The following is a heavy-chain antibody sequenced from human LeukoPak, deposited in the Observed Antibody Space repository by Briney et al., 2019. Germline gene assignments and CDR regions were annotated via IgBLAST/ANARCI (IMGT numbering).Heavy chain of an antibody. V-gene: IGHV3-74*01. CDR3: AKDLHEIAADY. J-gene: IGHJ4*02. CDR1: GFTFSSFW. D-gene: IGHD2-21*01. CDR2: IKGDGITT. Sequence: GGSLRLSCEASGFTFSSFWMHWVRHAPGRGLVWVARIKGDGITTNYADPAKGRFTVSRDNAKNTVYLQMNSLRAEDTAVYYCAKDLHEIAADYWGQGTLVTVAS.